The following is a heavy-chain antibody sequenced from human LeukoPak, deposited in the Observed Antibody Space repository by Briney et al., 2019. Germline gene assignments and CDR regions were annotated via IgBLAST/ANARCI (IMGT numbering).Heavy chain of an antibody. V-gene: IGHV4-4*07. CDR1: GGSISSYY. D-gene: IGHD6-19*01. Sequence: SETLSLTCTVSGGSISSYYWSWIRQPAGKGLEWIGRIYTSGSTNYNPSLKSRVTTSVDTSNSQFSLRLSSVTAADTAVYYCARIGSGWTYFDYWGQGTLVTVSS. J-gene: IGHJ4*02. CDR2: IYTSGST. CDR3: ARIGSGWTYFDY.